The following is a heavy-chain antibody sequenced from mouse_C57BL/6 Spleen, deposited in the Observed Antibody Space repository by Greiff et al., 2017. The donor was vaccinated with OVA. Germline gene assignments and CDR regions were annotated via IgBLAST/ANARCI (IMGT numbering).Heavy chain of an antibody. CDR1: GFTFSDYY. CDR3: ARHLRSYWYFDV. D-gene: IGHD1-1*01. V-gene: IGHV5-12*01. Sequence: EVKLMESGGGLVQPGGSLKLSCAASGFTFSDYYMYWVRQTPEKRLEWVAYISNGGGSTYYPDTVKGRFTISRDNAKNTLYLQMSRLKSEDTAMYYCARHLRSYWYFDVWGTGTTVTVSS. J-gene: IGHJ1*03. CDR2: ISNGGGST.